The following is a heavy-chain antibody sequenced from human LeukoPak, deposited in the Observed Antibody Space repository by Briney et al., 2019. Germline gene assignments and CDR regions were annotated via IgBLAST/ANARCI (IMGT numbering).Heavy chain of an antibody. Sequence: GGSLRLSCIASGFTFSSYWMSWVRQAPGGGLEWVANIKEDGSEKYYVDSVKGRFTISRDNAKNSLYLQINSLRAEDTAVYYCARDNSRNDLEYWGQGTLVTVSS. CDR3: ARDNSRNDLEY. CDR2: IKEDGSEK. D-gene: IGHD1-1*01. CDR1: GFTFSSYW. J-gene: IGHJ4*02. V-gene: IGHV3-7*04.